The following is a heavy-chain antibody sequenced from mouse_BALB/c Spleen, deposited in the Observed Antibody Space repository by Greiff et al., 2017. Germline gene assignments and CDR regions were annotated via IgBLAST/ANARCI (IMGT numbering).Heavy chain of an antibody. CDR3: ARDSGTRAMDY. CDR2: ISYSGST. J-gene: IGHJ4*01. V-gene: IGHV3-2*02. D-gene: IGHD4-1*01. Sequence: EVQRVESGPGLVKPSLSLSLTCTVTGYSITSDYAWNWIRQFPGNKLEWMGYISYSGSTSYNPSLKSRISITRDTSKNQFFLQLNSVTTEDTATYYCARDSGTRAMDYWGQGTSVTVSS. CDR1: GYSITSDYA.